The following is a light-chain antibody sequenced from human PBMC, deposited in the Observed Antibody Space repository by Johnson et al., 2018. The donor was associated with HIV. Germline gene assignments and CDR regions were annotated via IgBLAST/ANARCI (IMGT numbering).Light chain of an antibody. Sequence: QSVLTQPPSVSAAPGQKASISCSGSSPNIGNNYVSWYQKLPGTPPNLLIFKNNERPSGIPDRFSGSKSGTSATLGITGLQTGDEADYYCGTWESSLRSYVFGTGTKVTVL. CDR1: SPNIGNNY. J-gene: IGLJ1*01. V-gene: IGLV1-51*02. CDR2: KNN. CDR3: GTWESSLRSYV.